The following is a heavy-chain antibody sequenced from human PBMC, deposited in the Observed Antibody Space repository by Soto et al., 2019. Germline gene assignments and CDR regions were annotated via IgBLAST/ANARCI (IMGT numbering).Heavy chain of an antibody. CDR2: MNPNSGNT. Sequence: ASVKVSCKASGYTFTSYDINWVRQATGQGLEWMGWMNPNSGNTGYAQKFQGRVTMTRNTSISTAYMELSSLRSEDTAVYYCARGPGPYYYYYGMDVWGQGTTVTVSS. J-gene: IGHJ6*02. D-gene: IGHD3-10*01. CDR3: ARGPGPYYYYYGMDV. V-gene: IGHV1-8*01. CDR1: GYTFTSYD.